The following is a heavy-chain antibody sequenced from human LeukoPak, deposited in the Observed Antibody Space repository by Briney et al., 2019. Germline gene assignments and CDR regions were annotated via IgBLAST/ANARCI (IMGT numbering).Heavy chain of an antibody. CDR1: GYTFSSYG. V-gene: IGHV1-18*01. Sequence: ASVKVSCKTSGYTFSSYGVDWVRQAPGQGLEWMGWSSPYKGDSKFAEKFQGRVTMTTDTSTSTAFMELRSLRSDDTGVYYCAGVSYNTGWNGDYWGQGTLVTVSS. CDR2: SSPYKGDS. CDR3: AGVSYNTGWNGDY. D-gene: IGHD6-19*01. J-gene: IGHJ4*02.